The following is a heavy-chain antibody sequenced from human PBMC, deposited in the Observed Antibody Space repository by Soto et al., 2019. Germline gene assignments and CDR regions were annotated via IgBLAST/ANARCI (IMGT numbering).Heavy chain of an antibody. CDR1: GFTFSSYG. CDR2: IWYDGSNK. D-gene: IGHD3-22*01. V-gene: IGHV3-33*01. J-gene: IGHJ3*02. Sequence: QVQLVESGGGVVQPGRSLRLSCAASGFTFSSYGMHWVRQAPGKGLEWVAVIWYDGSNKYYADSVKGRFTISRDNSKNTLYLQMNSLRAEDTAVYCCAREGYYYDSSGYYDDDAFDIWGQGTMVTVSS. CDR3: AREGYYYDSSGYYDDDAFDI.